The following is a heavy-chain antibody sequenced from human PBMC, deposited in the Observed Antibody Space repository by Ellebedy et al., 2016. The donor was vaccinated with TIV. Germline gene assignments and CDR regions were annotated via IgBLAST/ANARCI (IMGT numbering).Heavy chain of an antibody. CDR1: GYTFNTDG. Sequence: ASVKVSCXGSGYTFNTDGISWVRQAPGQGLEWMGWISAYNGNTNYAQKLQGRVTMTTDTSTSTAYMELRSLTSDDTAVYYCATREWQDPMDVWGQGTTVTVSS. D-gene: IGHD3-3*01. CDR3: ATREWQDPMDV. V-gene: IGHV1-18*01. CDR2: ISAYNGNT. J-gene: IGHJ6*02.